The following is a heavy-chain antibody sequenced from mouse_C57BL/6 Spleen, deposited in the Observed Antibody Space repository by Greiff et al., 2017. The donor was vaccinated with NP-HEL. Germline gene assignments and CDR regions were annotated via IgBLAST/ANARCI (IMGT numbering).Heavy chain of an antibody. V-gene: IGHV14-3*01. Sequence: EVQLVESVAELVRPGASVKLSCTASGFNIQNTYMHWVKQRPEQGLEWIGRIDPANGNTKYAPKLQGKATITADTSSNTAYLQLSSLTSEDTAIYYCARWYYGSSYYAMDYWGQGTSVTVSS. D-gene: IGHD1-1*01. CDR3: ARWYYGSSYYAMDY. CDR2: IDPANGNT. CDR1: GFNIQNTY. J-gene: IGHJ4*01.